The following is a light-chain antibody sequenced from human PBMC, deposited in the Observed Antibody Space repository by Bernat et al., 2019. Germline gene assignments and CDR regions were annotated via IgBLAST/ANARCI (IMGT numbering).Light chain of an antibody. J-gene: IGKJ2*02. CDR3: HQYAGSPRT. CDR2: GAS. V-gene: IGKV3-20*01. CDR1: QSVTRSY. Sequence: DIVLTQSPDTLSLSPGERATLSCRASQSVTRSYLAWYQQKPGQAPRLLISGASSRATGIPDRFSGSESGTDFTLTISGLEPEDFAVYFCHQYAGSPRTFGQGTKLEIK.